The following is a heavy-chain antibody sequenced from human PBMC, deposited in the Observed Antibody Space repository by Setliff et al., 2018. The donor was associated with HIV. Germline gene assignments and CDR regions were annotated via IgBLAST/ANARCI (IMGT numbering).Heavy chain of an antibody. Sequence: GESLKISCAASGFTFSSYGLHWVRQAPGKGLEWVAIISYDGSNQYYAASVKGRFTISRDNSKNTLYLQMKSLRAEDTAVYHCAKDPNRNTPSYYYYYMDVWGKGTTVTVSS. CDR1: GFTFSSYG. CDR3: AKDPNRNTPSYYYYYMDV. CDR2: ISYDGSNQ. V-gene: IGHV3-30*18. J-gene: IGHJ6*03. D-gene: IGHD5-18*01.